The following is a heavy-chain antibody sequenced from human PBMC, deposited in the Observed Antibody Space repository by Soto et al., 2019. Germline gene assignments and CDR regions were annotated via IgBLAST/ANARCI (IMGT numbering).Heavy chain of an antibody. D-gene: IGHD2-2*02. CDR2: ISSSSSTI. Sequence: GGSLRLSCAASGFTFSSYSMNWVRQAPGKGLEWVSYISSSSSTIYYADSVKGRFTISRDNAKNSLYLQMNSLRDEDTAVYYCARIPAERYCSSTSCYTGVDYYYGMDVWGQGTTVTVSS. CDR1: GFTFSSYS. V-gene: IGHV3-48*02. CDR3: ARIPAERYCSSTSCYTGVDYYYGMDV. J-gene: IGHJ6*02.